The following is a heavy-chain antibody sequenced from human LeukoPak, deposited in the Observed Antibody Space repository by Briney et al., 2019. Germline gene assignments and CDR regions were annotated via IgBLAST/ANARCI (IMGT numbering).Heavy chain of an antibody. V-gene: IGHV4-59*01. D-gene: IGHD5-18*01. J-gene: IGHJ4*02. Sequence: PSETLSLTCTVSGGSISSYYWSWIRQPPGKGLEWIGYIYYGGSTNYNPSLKSRVTISVDSSKNQFSLKLSSVTAADTAVYYCARGNQWIQLWCDWGQGTLVTVSS. CDR2: IYYGGST. CDR3: ARGNQWIQLWCD. CDR1: GGSISSYY.